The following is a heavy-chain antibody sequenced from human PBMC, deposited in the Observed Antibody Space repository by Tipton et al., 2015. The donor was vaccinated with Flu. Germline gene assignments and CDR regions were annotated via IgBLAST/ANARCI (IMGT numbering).Heavy chain of an antibody. D-gene: IGHD2-21*01. J-gene: IGHJ5*02. Sequence: TLSLTCAVSGASISSSKWWSWVRQPPGKGLEWIGEIDHTASTNYNPSLKSRVTMSIDRSKNQFSLTLNSVTAADTAVYYCASVSRGDPLGPWGQGTVVTVSS. CDR1: GASISSSKW. V-gene: IGHV4-4*02. CDR2: IDHTAST. CDR3: ASVSRGDPLGP.